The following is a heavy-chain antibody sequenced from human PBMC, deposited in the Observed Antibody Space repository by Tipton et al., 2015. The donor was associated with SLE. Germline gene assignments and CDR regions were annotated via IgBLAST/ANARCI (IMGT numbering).Heavy chain of an antibody. CDR3: ARGGVAAAGRPFDY. V-gene: IGHV1-18*01. CDR2: ISTYNGNT. Sequence: QSGPEVKEPGASVKVSCKASGYTFVSYGINWVRQAPGQGLEWMGWISTYNGNTNYAQKFQGRVTMTTDTSTSTVYMDLKSLRSDDTAVYCCARGGVAAAGRPFDYWGQGTLVTVSS. J-gene: IGHJ4*02. D-gene: IGHD6-13*01. CDR1: GYTFVSYG.